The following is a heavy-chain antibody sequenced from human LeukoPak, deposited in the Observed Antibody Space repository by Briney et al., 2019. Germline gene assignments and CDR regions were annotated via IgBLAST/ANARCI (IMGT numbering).Heavy chain of an antibody. V-gene: IGHV4-39*01. CDR1: GGFFSDYF. CDR2: NYYSGST. CDR3: ARGVPYCGGDCWDYYYGMDV. D-gene: IGHD2-21*02. Sequence: SATLFLTCAVYGGFFSDYFWGWIRQPPGKGPERVWSNYYSGSTYSTPSLTSPVTISVATSKNQFSLKLSSVTASDTAVCFCARGVPYCGGDCWDYYYGMDVWGQGTTVTVSS. J-gene: IGHJ6*02.